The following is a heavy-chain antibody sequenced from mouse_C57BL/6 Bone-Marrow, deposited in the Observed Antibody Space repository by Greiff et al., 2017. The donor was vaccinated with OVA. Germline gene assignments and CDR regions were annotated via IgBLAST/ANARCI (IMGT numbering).Heavy chain of an antibody. Sequence: QVQLQQPGAELVRPGTSVKLSCKASGYTFTSYWMHWVKQRPGQGLEWIGVIDPSDSYTNYNQKFKGKATLTVDTSSSTAYMQLSSLTSEDSAVYYCARSGFLYYYAMDYWGQGTSVTVSS. D-gene: IGHD3-1*01. V-gene: IGHV1-59*01. CDR2: IDPSDSYT. J-gene: IGHJ4*01. CDR3: ARSGFLYYYAMDY. CDR1: GYTFTSYW.